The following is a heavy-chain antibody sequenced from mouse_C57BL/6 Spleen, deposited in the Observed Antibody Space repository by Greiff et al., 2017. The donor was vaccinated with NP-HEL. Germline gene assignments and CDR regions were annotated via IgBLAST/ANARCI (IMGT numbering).Heavy chain of an antibody. Sequence: QVQLQQPGAELVKPGASVKLSCKASGYTFTSYWMHWVKQRPGQGLEWIGMIHPNSGSTNYNEKFKSKATLTVDKSSSTAYMQLSSRTSEDSAVYYCAREGTTVVAPGFAYWGQGTLVTVSA. CDR1: GYTFTSYW. V-gene: IGHV1-64*01. D-gene: IGHD1-1*01. J-gene: IGHJ3*01. CDR2: IHPNSGST. CDR3: AREGTTVVAPGFAY.